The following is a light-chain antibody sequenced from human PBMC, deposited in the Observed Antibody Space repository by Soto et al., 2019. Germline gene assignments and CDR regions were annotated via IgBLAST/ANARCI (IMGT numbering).Light chain of an antibody. J-gene: IGLJ2*01. Sequence: QSVLTQPPSASGTPGQSVIISCSGSSSNIGSNTVNWYHQLPGTDPKLLIFSNSQRPSGVPDRFSGSRSGTSASLPITGVQSEDEAHYYCAAWDDGLNALVFGGGTKLTVL. V-gene: IGLV1-44*01. CDR2: SNS. CDR3: AAWDDGLNALV. CDR1: SSNIGSNT.